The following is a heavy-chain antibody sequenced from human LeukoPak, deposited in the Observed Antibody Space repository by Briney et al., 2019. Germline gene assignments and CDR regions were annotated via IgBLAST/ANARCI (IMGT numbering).Heavy chain of an antibody. CDR3: AKDPNGDYVGAFDM. CDR1: GFTFSSYA. V-gene: IGHV3-23*01. D-gene: IGHD4-17*01. Sequence: GGSLRLSCAVSGFTFSSYAMGWVRQAPGRGLEWVSGISASGGSTYYADSVKGRFTIFRDNSKNTLNLQMNSLRAEDTAVYYCAKDPNGDYVGAFDMRGQGTLVTVSS. J-gene: IGHJ3*02. CDR2: ISASGGST.